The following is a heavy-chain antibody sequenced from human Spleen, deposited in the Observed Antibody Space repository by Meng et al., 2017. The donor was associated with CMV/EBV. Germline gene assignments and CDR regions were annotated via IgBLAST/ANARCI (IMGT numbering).Heavy chain of an antibody. V-gene: IGHV3-74*01. Sequence: GESLKISCVASGFTFSSHWMHWVRQAPGKGLVWVLRINSDGSSTSYADSVKGRFTISRDNAKNTLYLQMNSLRAEDTAVYYCARGLDYWGQGTLVTVSS. J-gene: IGHJ4*02. CDR1: GFTFSSHW. CDR2: INSDGSST. CDR3: ARGLDY.